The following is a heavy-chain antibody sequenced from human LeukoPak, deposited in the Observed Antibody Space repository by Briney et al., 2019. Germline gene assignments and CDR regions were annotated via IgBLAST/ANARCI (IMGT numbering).Heavy chain of an antibody. CDR2: ISGSGGST. J-gene: IGHJ3*02. CDR1: GFTFSSYA. CDR3: AKALVVVAVTHHAFDI. V-gene: IGHV3-23*01. Sequence: GGSLRLSCAASGFTFSSYAMSWVRQAPGKGLEWVSAISGSGGSTYYADSVKGRFTISRDNSKNALYLQMNSLRAEDTAVYYCAKALVVVAVTHHAFDIWGQGTMVTVSS. D-gene: IGHD2-15*01.